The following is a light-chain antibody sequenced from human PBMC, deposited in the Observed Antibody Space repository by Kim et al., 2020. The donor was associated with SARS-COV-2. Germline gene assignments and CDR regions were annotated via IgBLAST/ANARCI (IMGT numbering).Light chain of an antibody. Sequence: SLGTTVMTTRQGTSLRIYYATCHPKTPGQAPILVIYSKNNRPSVIPDRFSGSSSGNNASLTITGTQAGDEAYYYCTSRDSNDNVVFGGGTQLTVL. V-gene: IGLV3-19*01. CDR2: SKN. CDR3: TSRDSNDNVV. CDR1: SLRIYY. J-gene: IGLJ2*01.